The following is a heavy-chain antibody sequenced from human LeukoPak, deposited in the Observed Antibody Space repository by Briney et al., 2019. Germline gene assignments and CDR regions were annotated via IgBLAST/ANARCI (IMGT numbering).Heavy chain of an antibody. CDR1: GFTVSSNY. J-gene: IGHJ4*02. Sequence: GGSLRLSCAASGFTVSSNYMSWVRQAPGKGLEWVSVIYSGGSTYYADSVKGRFTISRDNSKNTLYLQMNSLRAEDTAVYYCAKSYAGWGHEVRFFDYWGQGTLVTVYS. D-gene: IGHD2-2*01. CDR2: IYSGGST. CDR3: AKSYAGWGHEVRFFDY. V-gene: IGHV3-66*01.